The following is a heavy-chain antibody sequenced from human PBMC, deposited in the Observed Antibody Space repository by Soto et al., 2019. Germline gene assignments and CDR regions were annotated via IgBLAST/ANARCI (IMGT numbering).Heavy chain of an antibody. D-gene: IGHD2-15*01. V-gene: IGHV3-23*01. CDR1: GFTFSNYA. CDR3: AKSCENGPWCAFDI. J-gene: IGHJ3*02. CDR2: ISGSGANT. Sequence: GALRLSCAASGFTFSNYAMSWVRQAPGKGLEWVSAISGSGANTYYADSVKGRFTISRDNSKNTLFLQMNSLRAEDTAVYYCAKSCENGPWCAFDIWGQGTMVTVS.